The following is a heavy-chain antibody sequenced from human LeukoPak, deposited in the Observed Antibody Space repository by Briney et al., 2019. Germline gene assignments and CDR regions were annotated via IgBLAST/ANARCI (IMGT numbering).Heavy chain of an antibody. CDR2: IIPIFGTA. J-gene: IGHJ5*02. CDR1: GGTFSNHA. Sequence: GASVKVSCKASGGTFSNHAITWLRQAPGQGLEWMGGIIPIFGTANYAQKFQGRVTITADESTSTAYMELSGLRSDDTAVYYCARDLYDFWSGYISPFDPWGQGTLVTVSS. D-gene: IGHD3-3*01. V-gene: IGHV1-69*13. CDR3: ARDLYDFWSGYISPFDP.